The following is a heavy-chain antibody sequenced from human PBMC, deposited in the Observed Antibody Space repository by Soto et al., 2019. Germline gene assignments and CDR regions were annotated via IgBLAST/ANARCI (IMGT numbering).Heavy chain of an antibody. CDR2: IYYSGST. J-gene: IGHJ6*02. CDR3: PRNIVVVPAATDPRCEYYYYGMDV. V-gene: IGHV4-61*01. CDR1: GGSVSSGSYY. Sequence: SETLSLTCTVSGGSVSSGSYYWSWIRQPPGKGLEWIGYIYYSGSTNYNPSLKSRVTISVDTSKNQFSLKLRSVTAADTAVYYCPRNIVVVPAATDPRCEYYYYGMDVWGQGTTVTVS. D-gene: IGHD2-2*01.